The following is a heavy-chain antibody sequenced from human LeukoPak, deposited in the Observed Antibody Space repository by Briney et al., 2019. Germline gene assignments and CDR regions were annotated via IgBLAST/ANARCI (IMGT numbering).Heavy chain of an antibody. CDR1: GYIFISYY. D-gene: IGHD3-3*01. V-gene: IGHV1-46*01. J-gene: IGHJ4*02. Sequence: ASVKVSCKTSGYIFISYYMHWVRQAPGRGLEWMGIINPSGGSTSYAQKFQGRVTMTRDTSTSTVYMELSSLRSEDTAVYYCARSITIFGVDLDYWGQGTLVTVSS. CDR2: INPSGGST. CDR3: ARSITIFGVDLDY.